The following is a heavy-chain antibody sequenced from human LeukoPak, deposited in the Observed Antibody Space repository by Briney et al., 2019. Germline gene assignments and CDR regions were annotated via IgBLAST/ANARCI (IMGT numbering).Heavy chain of an antibody. CDR3: AKEGRSLQTY. CDR2: IYGDGSFT. Sequence: PGGSLRLSCAASGFTFSNFWMHWVRQAPGKGLVWVALIYGDGSFTRYADSVKGRFTISRDNAKNSLYLQMNSLRVEDTAVYYCAKEGRSLQTYWGQGTLVTVSS. D-gene: IGHD5-24*01. CDR1: GFTFSNFW. J-gene: IGHJ4*02. V-gene: IGHV3-74*01.